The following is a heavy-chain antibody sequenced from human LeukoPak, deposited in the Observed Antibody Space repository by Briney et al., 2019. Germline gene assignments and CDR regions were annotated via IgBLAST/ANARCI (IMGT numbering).Heavy chain of an antibody. CDR1: GGSFSGYY. CDR2: INHSGST. Sequence: SETLSLTCAVYGGSFSGYYWSWIRQPPGKGLEWIGEINHSGSTNYNPSLKSRVTISVDTSKNQFSLKLSSVTAADTAVYYCARQLPPGGYSSSRRWNWFDPWGQGTLVTVSS. V-gene: IGHV4-34*01. CDR3: ARQLPPGGYSSSRRWNWFDP. J-gene: IGHJ5*02. D-gene: IGHD6-13*01.